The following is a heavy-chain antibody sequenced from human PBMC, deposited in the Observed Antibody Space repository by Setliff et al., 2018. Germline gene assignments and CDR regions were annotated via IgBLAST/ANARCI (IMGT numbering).Heavy chain of an antibody. CDR1: GYSFTVFG. D-gene: IGHD3-22*01. Sequence: ASVKVSCKTSGYSFTVFGISWVRQAPGQGLEWMGWISPYYGSTNYAQKFQGRVTMTTDTSTSTAYMELTSLTSDDTALYYCVREQGPRTVVAIPFDHWGQGTLVTVSS. J-gene: IGHJ4*02. CDR3: VREQGPRTVVAIPFDH. V-gene: IGHV1-18*01. CDR2: ISPYYGST.